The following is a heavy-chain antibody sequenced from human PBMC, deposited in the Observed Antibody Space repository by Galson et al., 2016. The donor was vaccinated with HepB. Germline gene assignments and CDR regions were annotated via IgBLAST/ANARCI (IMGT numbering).Heavy chain of an antibody. CDR1: GFIFSTYD. CDR3: ARVGIRDAFDV. Sequence: LRLSCAASGFIFSTYDMHWVRQVTGKGLEWVSGIGTADDTYYPDSVKGRFIISRENAKNSLYLQMNSLRAGDPGVYYCARVGIRDAFDVWGRGTMVTVSS. V-gene: IGHV3-13*01. D-gene: IGHD7-27*01. J-gene: IGHJ3*01. CDR2: IGTADDT.